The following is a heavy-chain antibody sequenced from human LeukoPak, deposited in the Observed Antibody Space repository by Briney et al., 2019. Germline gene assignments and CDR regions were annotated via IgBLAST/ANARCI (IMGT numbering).Heavy chain of an antibody. CDR3: ARDRLHYDSLTGYPAD. V-gene: IGHV3-66*01. CDR2: IYSGGST. CDR1: GFTVSSNY. D-gene: IGHD3-9*01. J-gene: IGHJ4*02. Sequence: GGSLRLSCADSGFTVSSNYMRCVRQAPGKGLEWVSVIYSGGSTHYADSVKGRFTISRDNSKNTLYLQMNSLRAEDTAVYYCARDRLHYDSLTGYPADWGQGTLVTVSS.